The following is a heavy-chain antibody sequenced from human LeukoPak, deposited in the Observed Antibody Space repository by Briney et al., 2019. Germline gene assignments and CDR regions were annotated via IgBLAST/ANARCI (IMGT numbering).Heavy chain of an antibody. V-gene: IGHV1-2*02. Sequence: ASVKVXCKASGYTFTSYYIHWVRQAPGQGLEWMGWITPNSGGTNYAQKFQGRDTMTRDTSISTAYMELSSLTSDDTAIYYCARGSANNGAGPKRAFEYWGQGTLVTLSS. CDR3: ARGSANNGAGPKRAFEY. D-gene: IGHD1/OR15-1a*01. CDR2: ITPNSGGT. CDR1: GYTFTSYY. J-gene: IGHJ4*02.